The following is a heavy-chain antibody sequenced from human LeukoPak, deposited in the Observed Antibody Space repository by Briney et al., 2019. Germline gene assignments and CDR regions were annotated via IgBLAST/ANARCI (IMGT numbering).Heavy chain of an antibody. J-gene: IGHJ4*02. D-gene: IGHD3-10*01. CDR2: IYYSGST. V-gene: IGHV4-39*07. Sequence: PSETLSLTCTVSGGSISSSSYYWGWIRQPPGKGLEWIGSIYYSGSTNYNPSLKSRVTISIDKSKNQFSLKLSSVTAADTAVYYCARYRGANGYYFDYWGQGTLVTVSS. CDR1: GGSISSSSYY. CDR3: ARYRGANGYYFDY.